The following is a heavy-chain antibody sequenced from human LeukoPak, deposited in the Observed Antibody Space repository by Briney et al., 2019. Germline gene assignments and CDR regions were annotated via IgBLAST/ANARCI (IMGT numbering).Heavy chain of an antibody. CDR3: AKGMPFGEFDLRAFDI. CDR2: ISWNSGSI. J-gene: IGHJ3*02. CDR1: GFTFSSYS. D-gene: IGHD3-10*01. V-gene: IGHV3-9*01. Sequence: GGSLRLSCAASGFTFSSYSMNWVRQAPGKGLEWVSGISWNSGSIGCADSVKGRFTISRDNAKNSLYLQMNSLRAEDTALYYCAKGMPFGEFDLRAFDIWGQGTMVTVSS.